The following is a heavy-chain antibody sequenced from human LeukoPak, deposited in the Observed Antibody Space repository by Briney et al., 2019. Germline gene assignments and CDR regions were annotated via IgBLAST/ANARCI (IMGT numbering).Heavy chain of an antibody. CDR1: GGSFSGYY. J-gene: IGHJ4*02. Sequence: SETLSLTCAVYGGSFSGYYWSWIRQPPGKGLEWIGEINHSGSTNYDPSLKSRVTISVDTSKNQFSLKLSSVTAADTAVYYCAIGSGPFDYWGQGTLVTVSS. CDR2: INHSGST. V-gene: IGHV4-34*01. CDR3: AIGSGPFDY.